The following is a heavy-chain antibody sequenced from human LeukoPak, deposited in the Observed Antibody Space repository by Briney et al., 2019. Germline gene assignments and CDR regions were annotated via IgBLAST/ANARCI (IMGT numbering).Heavy chain of an antibody. CDR2: INAGNGNT. D-gene: IGHD2-15*01. CDR1: GGTFSSYA. V-gene: IGHV1-3*01. J-gene: IGHJ5*02. Sequence: ASVKVSCKASGGTFSSYAISWVRQAPGQRLEWMGWINAGNGNTKYSQKFQGRVTITRDTSASTAYMELSSLRSEDTAVYYCARGRDCSGGSCYRWWFDPWGQGTLVTVSS. CDR3: ARGRDCSGGSCYRWWFDP.